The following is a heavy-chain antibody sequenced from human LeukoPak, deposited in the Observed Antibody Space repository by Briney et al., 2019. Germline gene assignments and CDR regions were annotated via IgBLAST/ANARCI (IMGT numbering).Heavy chain of an antibody. J-gene: IGHJ5*02. CDR2: INPSSGRT. CDR3: ARGGLPARSWFDP. D-gene: IGHD3/OR15-3a*01. CDR1: GYTITSYY. V-gene: IGHV1-46*01. Sequence: ASVKVSRKASGYTITSYYMNWVRQAPGQGLEWMGIINPSSGRTTYAQKFQGRVTMTRDTSTSTVYMELTSLRSEDTAVFYCARGGLPARSWFDPWGQGTLVTVSS.